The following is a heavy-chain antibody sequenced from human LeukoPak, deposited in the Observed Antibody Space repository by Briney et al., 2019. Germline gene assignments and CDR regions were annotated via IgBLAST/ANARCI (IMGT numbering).Heavy chain of an antibody. Sequence: GGSLRLSCAASGFTFSSYSMNWVRQAPGKGLEWVSSISSSSSYIYYADSVEGRFTISRDNAKNSLYLQMNSLRAEDTAVYYCARDPSGLGGGTGYYFDYWGQGTLVTVSS. CDR1: GFTFSSYS. CDR3: ARDPSGLGGGTGYYFDY. J-gene: IGHJ4*02. D-gene: IGHD1-1*01. V-gene: IGHV3-21*01. CDR2: ISSSSSYI.